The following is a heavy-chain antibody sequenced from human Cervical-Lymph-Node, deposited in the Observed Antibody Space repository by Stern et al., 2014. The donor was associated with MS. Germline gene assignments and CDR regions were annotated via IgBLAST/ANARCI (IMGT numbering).Heavy chain of an antibody. V-gene: IGHV3-23*01. CDR3: AKGHSSTWYNVFGDY. Sequence: EVQLLESGGDVVQPGGSLRLSCVASGFSFSDYAMSWVRKAPGKGLEWVSGIRENGAGTYYADSVRGRFTISRDNSNKTLYLQMNSLRVEDTATYYCAKGHSSTWYNVFGDYWGQGSLVTVSS. J-gene: IGHJ4*02. CDR1: GFSFSDYA. CDR2: IRENGAGT. D-gene: IGHD6-13*01.